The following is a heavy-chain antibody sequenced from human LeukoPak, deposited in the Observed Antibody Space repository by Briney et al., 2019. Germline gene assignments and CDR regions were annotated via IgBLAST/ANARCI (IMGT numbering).Heavy chain of an antibody. D-gene: IGHD2-15*01. Sequence: GGSLRLSCTASGFTFSNFYMSWVRLVPGKGLEWMANINQGGGETNYVDSVKGRFAISRDNSKNTVYLLMTSLRTEDTAVYYCGRSRRINASLYYYMDVWGKGTTVTVSS. CDR3: GRSRRINASLYYYMDV. CDR2: INQGGGET. V-gene: IGHV3-7*03. J-gene: IGHJ6*03. CDR1: GFTFSNFY.